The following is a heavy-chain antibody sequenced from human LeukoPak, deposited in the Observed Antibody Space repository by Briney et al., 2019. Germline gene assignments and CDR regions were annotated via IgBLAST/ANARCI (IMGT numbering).Heavy chain of an antibody. D-gene: IGHD3-9*01. V-gene: IGHV3-21*01. CDR1: GFTFSSYS. J-gene: IGHJ5*02. Sequence: GGSLRLSCAASGFTFSSYSMNWVRQAPGKGLEWVSSISSSSSYIYYADSVKGRFTISRDNAKNSLYLQMNSLRAEDTAVYYCAREGNNYDILTGLNWFDPWGQGTLVTVSS. CDR3: AREGNNYDILTGLNWFDP. CDR2: ISSSSSYI.